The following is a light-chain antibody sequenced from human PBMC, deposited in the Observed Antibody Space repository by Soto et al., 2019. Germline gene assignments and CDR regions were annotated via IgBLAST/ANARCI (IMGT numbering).Light chain of an antibody. J-gene: IGLJ2*01. CDR3: SSYAGTNIDVV. Sequence: QSALTQPPSASGSPGQSATISCTGTSSDVGGYVYVSWYQQYPGKAPKLIIYEVNKRTSGVPDRFSGSKSGNTASLTVSGLQAEDEADYYCSSYAGTNIDVVFGGGTQLTVL. CDR1: SSDVGGYVY. V-gene: IGLV2-8*01. CDR2: EVN.